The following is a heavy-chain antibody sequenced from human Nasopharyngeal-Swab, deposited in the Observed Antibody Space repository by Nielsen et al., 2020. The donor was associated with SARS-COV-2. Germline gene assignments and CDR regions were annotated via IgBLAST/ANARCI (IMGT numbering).Heavy chain of an antibody. Sequence: ESLKISCTVSGGSISSYYWSWIRQPPGKGLEWIGYIYYSGSTNYNPSLKSRVTISVDTSKNQFSLKLSSVTAADTAVYYYARTGDLDIVVVPAALWAFDIWGQGTMVTVSS. CDR2: IYYSGST. CDR1: GGSISSYY. D-gene: IGHD2-2*03. J-gene: IGHJ3*02. CDR3: ARTGDLDIVVVPAALWAFDI. V-gene: IGHV4-59*01.